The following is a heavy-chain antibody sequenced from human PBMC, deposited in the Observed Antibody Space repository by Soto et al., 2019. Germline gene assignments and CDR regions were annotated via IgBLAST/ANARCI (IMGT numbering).Heavy chain of an antibody. CDR1: GFTFSSYA. Sequence: PGGSLRLSCAASGFTFSSYAMSWVRQAPGKGLEWVSAISGSGGSTYYADSVKGRFTISRDNSKNTLYLQMNSLRAEDTAVYYCAKDTAMVHYYYGMDVWGQGTTVTVSS. CDR3: AKDTAMVHYYYGMDV. D-gene: IGHD5-18*01. CDR2: ISGSGGST. V-gene: IGHV3-23*01. J-gene: IGHJ6*02.